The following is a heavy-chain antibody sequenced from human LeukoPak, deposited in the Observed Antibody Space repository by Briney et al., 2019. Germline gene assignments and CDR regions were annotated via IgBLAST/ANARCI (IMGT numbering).Heavy chain of an antibody. J-gene: IGHJ5*02. D-gene: IGHD3-22*01. Sequence: SGGSLRLSCAASGFTFSNYAMSWVRQAPGKGLEWVSSIHYSGGSTYYADSVKGRFTVSRDNAKNTLYLQMNSLRAEDTAVYYCARGVSEYYYDSSGYYTGSYDPWGQGTLVTVSS. V-gene: IGHV3-23*01. CDR1: GFTFSNYA. CDR2: IHYSGGST. CDR3: ARGVSEYYYDSSGYYTGSYDP.